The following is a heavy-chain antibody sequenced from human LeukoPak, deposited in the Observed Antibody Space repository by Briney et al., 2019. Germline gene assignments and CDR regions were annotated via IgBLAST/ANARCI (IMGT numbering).Heavy chain of an antibody. CDR2: INPNSGDT. J-gene: IGHJ4*02. D-gene: IGHD2-2*01. Sequence: GASVKVSCKASGYTFTHYYLHWVRQAPGQGFEWMGWINPNSGDTNYAQKFQGRVTMTRDTSISTAHMEMSRLRSDDTAVYYCARANFLYCSSTTCLFDYWGQGTLVTVSS. V-gene: IGHV1-2*02. CDR3: ARANFLYCSSTTCLFDY. CDR1: GYTFTHYY.